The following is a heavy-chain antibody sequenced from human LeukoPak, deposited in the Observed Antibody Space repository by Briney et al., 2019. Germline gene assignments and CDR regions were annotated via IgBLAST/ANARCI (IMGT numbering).Heavy chain of an antibody. Sequence: GGSLRLSCAASGFTFSNYEMHWVRQAPGKGLEWVTFILYDGSNEYYADSVKGRFTISRDNSKNTLYLQMNSLRAEDTAVYYCAKLTNSWFDPWGQGTLVAVSS. J-gene: IGHJ5*02. CDR1: GFTFSNYE. CDR3: AKLTNSWFDP. D-gene: IGHD2-2*01. CDR2: ILYDGSNE. V-gene: IGHV3-30*02.